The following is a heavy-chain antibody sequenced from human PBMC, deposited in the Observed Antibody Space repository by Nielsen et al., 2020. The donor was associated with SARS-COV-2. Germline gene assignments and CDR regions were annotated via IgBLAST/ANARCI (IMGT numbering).Heavy chain of an antibody. CDR1: GFTFDDYA. D-gene: IGHD6-6*01. CDR3: AKDYKHRVFGLGLGDIAVRPAFDL. Sequence: GESLKISCAASGFTFDDYAMSWVRQAPGKGLEWVSVIYSGGSSTYYADSVKGRFTISRDNSKNTLYLQMNSLRAEDTAVYYCAKDYKHRVFGLGLGDIAVRPAFDLWGQGTLVTVSS. CDR2: IYSGGSST. J-gene: IGHJ5*02. V-gene: IGHV3-23*03.